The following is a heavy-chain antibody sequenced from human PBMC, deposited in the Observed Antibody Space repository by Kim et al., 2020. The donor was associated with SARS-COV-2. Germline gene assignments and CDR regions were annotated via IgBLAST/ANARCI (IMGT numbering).Heavy chain of an antibody. D-gene: IGHD2-15*01. CDR2: IIPIFGTA. Sequence: SVKVSCKAPGGTFSSYAISWVRQAPGQGLEWMGGIIPIFGTANYAQKFQGRVTITADESTSTANMELSSLRSEDTAVYYCAHCGAAATITDYYYGMDVWGQGTTVTVSS. J-gene: IGHJ6*02. CDR1: GGTFSSYA. V-gene: IGHV1-69*13. CDR3: AHCGAAATITDYYYGMDV.